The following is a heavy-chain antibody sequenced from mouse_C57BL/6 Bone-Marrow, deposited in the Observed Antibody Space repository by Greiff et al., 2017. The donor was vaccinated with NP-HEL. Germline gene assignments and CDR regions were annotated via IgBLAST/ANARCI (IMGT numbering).Heavy chain of an antibody. V-gene: IGHV1-54*01. Sequence: VQLQQSGAELVRPGTSVKVSCKASGYAFTNYLIEWVKQRPGQGLEWIGVINPGSGGTNYNEKFKGKATLTADKSSSTAYMQLSSLTSEDSAVYFCASRSTFAYWGQGTLVTVSA. D-gene: IGHD1-1*01. CDR3: ASRSTFAY. CDR2: INPGSGGT. J-gene: IGHJ3*01. CDR1: GYAFTNYL.